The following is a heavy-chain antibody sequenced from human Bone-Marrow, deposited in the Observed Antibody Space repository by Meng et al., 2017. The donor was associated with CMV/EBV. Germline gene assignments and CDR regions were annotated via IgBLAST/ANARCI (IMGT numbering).Heavy chain of an antibody. CDR2: IYYSGST. CDR3: ARVYVGDYEFWSGYWDYYFDY. J-gene: IGHJ4*02. V-gene: IGHV4-59*01. Sequence: SETLSLTCTVSGGSISSYYWSWIRQPPGKGLEWIGYIYYSGSTNYNPSLKSRVTISVDTSKNQFSLKLSSVTAAYTAVYYCARVYVGDYEFWSGYWDYYFDYWGQGTLVTVSS. D-gene: IGHD3-3*01. CDR1: GGSISSYY.